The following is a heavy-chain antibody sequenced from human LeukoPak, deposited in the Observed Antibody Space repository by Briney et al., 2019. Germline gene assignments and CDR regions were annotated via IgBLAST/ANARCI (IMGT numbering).Heavy chain of an antibody. J-gene: IGHJ4*02. V-gene: IGHV3-23*01. D-gene: IGHD3-10*01. CDR3: ARDLSYYYASDY. CDR2: ISGSGGST. Sequence: GGSLRLSCAASGFTFRNYAMSWVRQAPGKGLEWVSTISGSGGSTYYADSVRGRFTISGDNSKNTLYLQMNSLRPEDTAVYYCARDLSYYYASDYWGQGTLVTVSS. CDR1: GFTFRNYA.